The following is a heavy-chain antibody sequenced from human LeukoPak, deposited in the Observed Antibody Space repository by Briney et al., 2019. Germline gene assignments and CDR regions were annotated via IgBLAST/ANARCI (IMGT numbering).Heavy chain of an antibody. V-gene: IGHV3-23*01. D-gene: IGHD5-12*01. Sequence: GGSLRLSCAASGFTFSSYAMSWVRQAPGKGLEWVSAISGSGGSTYYADSVKGRFTISRDNSKNTLYLQMNSLRAEDTAVYYCARNENSGWGYFDYWGQGTLVTVSS. CDR3: ARNENSGWGYFDY. CDR1: GFTFSSYA. CDR2: ISGSGGST. J-gene: IGHJ4*02.